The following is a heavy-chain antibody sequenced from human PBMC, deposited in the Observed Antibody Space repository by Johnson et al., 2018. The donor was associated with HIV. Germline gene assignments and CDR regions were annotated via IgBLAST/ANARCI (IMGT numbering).Heavy chain of an antibody. CDR3: ARVGANFDAFDI. D-gene: IGHD4/OR15-4a*01. CDR1: GFSVTNTY. V-gene: IGHV3-11*04. J-gene: IGHJ3*02. CDR2: ISSSGSNI. Sequence: QVQLVESGGGLVQPGGSLSLSCGASGFSVTNTYMNWVRQAPGQGLEWVSYISSSGSNIYKADSVKGLFTISRDNAKNSLFLQMNSLRAEDTAVYYCARVGANFDAFDIWGQGTMVTVSS.